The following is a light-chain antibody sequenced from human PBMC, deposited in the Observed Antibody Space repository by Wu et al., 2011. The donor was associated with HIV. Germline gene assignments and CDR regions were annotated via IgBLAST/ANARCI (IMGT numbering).Light chain of an antibody. Sequence: EIVLTQTPGTLSLSPGDRATLSCRASQSVRNRLAWYQQRPGQPPRLLIFNASLRATGIPDRFSGSGSGTDFILTVSSLEPEDVAVYYCQQRSNWPLTFGQG. CDR1: QSVRNR. CDR3: QQRSNWPLT. J-gene: IGKJ5*01. CDR2: NAS. V-gene: IGKV3-11*01.